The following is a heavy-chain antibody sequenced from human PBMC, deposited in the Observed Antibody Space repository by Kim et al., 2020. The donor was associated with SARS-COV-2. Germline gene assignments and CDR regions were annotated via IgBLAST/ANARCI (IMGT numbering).Heavy chain of an antibody. J-gene: IGHJ6*02. CDR1: GFTFSDYY. V-gene: IGHV3-11*05. CDR3: ARVGYDYVWGSYRDYYYYYGMDV. CDR2: ISSSSSYT. Sequence: GGSLRLSCAASGFTFSDYYMSWIRQAPGKGLEWVSYISSSSSYTNYADSVKGRFTISRDNAKNSLYLQMNSLRAEGTAVYYCARVGYDYVWGSYRDYYYYYGMDVWGQGNTVTVSS. D-gene: IGHD3-16*02.